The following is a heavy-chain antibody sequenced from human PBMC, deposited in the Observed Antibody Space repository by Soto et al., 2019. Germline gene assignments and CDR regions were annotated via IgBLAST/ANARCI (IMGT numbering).Heavy chain of an antibody. J-gene: IGHJ6*03. CDR3: ARTVLGPDLLADSFVDYYYYMDV. D-gene: IGHD3-9*01. CDR2: VYYTGST. Sequence: PSETLSLTCTLSGGSISSGDYYWSWIRQPPGKGLEWIGYVYYTGSTSYNPSLKRRVTFSADSSRGQFSLRLNSVTAADTAVYYCARTVLGPDLLADSFVDYYYYMDVWAQGTTVTVSS. V-gene: IGHV4-61*08. CDR1: GGSISSGDYY.